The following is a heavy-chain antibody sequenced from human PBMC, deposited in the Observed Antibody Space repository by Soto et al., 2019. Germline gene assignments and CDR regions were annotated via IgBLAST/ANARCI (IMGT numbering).Heavy chain of an antibody. CDR2: LDGAGGST. Sequence: GGSLRLSCLASGFTFSDFAMTWVRHVPGRGLEWVASLDGAGGSTYYAESVRGRFSISRDNSQNTLFLQMKRLTVDDTAIYYCAAPRDEYGSGVSWLTYGMDIWGQGIKVTVSS. V-gene: IGHV3-23*01. CDR1: GFTFSDFA. CDR3: AAPRDEYGSGVSWLTYGMDI. J-gene: IGHJ6*02. D-gene: IGHD3-10*01.